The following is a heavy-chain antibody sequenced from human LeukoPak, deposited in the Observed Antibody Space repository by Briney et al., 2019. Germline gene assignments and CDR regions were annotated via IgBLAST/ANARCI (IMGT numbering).Heavy chain of an antibody. D-gene: IGHD3-22*01. V-gene: IGHV4-34*01. J-gene: IGHJ4*02. CDR1: GGSFSGYY. CDR3: ARGESMYYYDSSGPLDY. CDR2: INHSGST. Sequence: SETLSLTCAVYGGSFSGYYWSWIRQPPGKGLEWIGEINHSGSTNYNPSLKSRVTISVDTSKNQFSLKLSSVTAADTAVYYCARGESMYYYDSSGPLDYWGPGTLVTVSS.